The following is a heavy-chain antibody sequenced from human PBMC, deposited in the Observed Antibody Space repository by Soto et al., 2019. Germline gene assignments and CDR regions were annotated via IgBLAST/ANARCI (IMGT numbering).Heavy chain of an antibody. J-gene: IGHJ3*02. D-gene: IGHD3-16*01. Sequence: QVQLEQSGAEVKRPGSSVKVSCKTSGGNFTTYPISWVRQAPGQRLEWMGKIIPIFGTPDYAQKFQGRVTINADEATTTVSLELRSLEADDSSVYYCARDSRLWGSTGWKREKLLDMWGQWTMVTVSS. CDR1: GGNFTTYP. V-gene: IGHV1-69*18. CDR3: ARDSRLWGSTGWKREKLLDM. CDR2: IIPIFGTP.